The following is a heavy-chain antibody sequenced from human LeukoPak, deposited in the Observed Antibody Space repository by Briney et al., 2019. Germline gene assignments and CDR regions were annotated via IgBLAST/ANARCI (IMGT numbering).Heavy chain of an antibody. J-gene: IGHJ6*03. D-gene: IGHD7-27*01. V-gene: IGHV1-2*02. CDR3: AREPRCQADLGCYYYMDV. Sequence: ASVKVSCKASGYTFTGYYMHWVRPAPGQGLEWVGWINPNSGGTNCAQKFQGRVTMTRDTSISTAYMELSRLRSDDTAVYYCAREPRCQADLGCYYYMDVWGKGTTVNVSS. CDR1: GYTFTGYY. CDR2: INPNSGGT.